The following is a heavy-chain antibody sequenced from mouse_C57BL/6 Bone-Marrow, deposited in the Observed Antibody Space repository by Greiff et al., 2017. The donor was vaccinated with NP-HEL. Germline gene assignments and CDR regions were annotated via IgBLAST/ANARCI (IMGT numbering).Heavy chain of an antibody. CDR1: GYTFTSYL. D-gene: IGHD1-1*01. V-gene: IGHV1-72*01. CDR3: ARDYYGSSSFDY. Sequence: QVQLQQPGAELVKPGASVKLSCKASGYTFTSYLMHWVKQRPGRGLEWIGRIDPNRGGTKYNEKFKRKATLTVDKPSSTAYMQLNSLTSEDSAVYYGARDYYGSSSFDYWGQGTTLTVSS. CDR2: IDPNRGGT. J-gene: IGHJ2*01.